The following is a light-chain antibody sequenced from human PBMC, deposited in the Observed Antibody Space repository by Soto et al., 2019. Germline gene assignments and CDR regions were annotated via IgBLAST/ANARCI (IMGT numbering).Light chain of an antibody. V-gene: IGKV3-15*01. CDR2: EAS. CDR3: QHYNFWPHS. CDR1: QRLNGN. Sequence: EIVMTQSPATLSVSPGERATLSCRASQRLNGNLAWYQHIPGQSPRLLVYEASTRATGVPARFSGSGSRTEFTLTISSLQSEDVSVYFCQHYNFWPHSFGQGTKVDIK. J-gene: IGKJ2*01.